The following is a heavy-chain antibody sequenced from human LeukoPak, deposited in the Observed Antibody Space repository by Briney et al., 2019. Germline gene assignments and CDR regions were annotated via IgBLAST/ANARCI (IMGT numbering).Heavy chain of an antibody. CDR1: GYTFTGYY. CDR2: INPSGGST. D-gene: IGHD3-3*01. CDR3: ARGGTYYDFWSGYYAIDY. Sequence: ASVKVSCKASGYTFTGYYMHWVRQAPGQGLEWMGIINPSGGSTSYAQKFQGRVTMTRDTSTSTVYMELSSLRSEDTAVYYCARGGTYYDFWSGYYAIDYWGQGTLVTVSS. V-gene: IGHV1-46*01. J-gene: IGHJ4*02.